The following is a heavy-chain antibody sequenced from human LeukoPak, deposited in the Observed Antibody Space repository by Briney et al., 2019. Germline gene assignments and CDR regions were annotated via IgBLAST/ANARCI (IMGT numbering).Heavy chain of an antibody. CDR3: ARVRGTYSWYFDL. J-gene: IGHJ2*01. D-gene: IGHD1-26*01. CDR1: GGSFSGYY. V-gene: IGHV4-34*01. CDR2: INHSGST. Sequence: PSETLSLTCAVYGGSFSGYYWSWIRQPPGEGREWIGEINHSGSTNHNPSLKSRVTTSVDTSKNQFSLKLSSVTAADTAVYYCARVRGTYSWYFDLWGRGTLVTVSS.